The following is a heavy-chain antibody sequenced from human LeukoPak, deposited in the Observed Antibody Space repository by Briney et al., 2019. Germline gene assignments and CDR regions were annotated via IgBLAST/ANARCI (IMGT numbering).Heavy chain of an antibody. CDR3: ARDGVVVVAASHRALRSYWYFDL. D-gene: IGHD2-15*01. CDR2: INPNCGGT. V-gene: IGHV1-2*02. J-gene: IGHJ2*01. CDR1: GYTFTGYY. Sequence: ASVKVSCKASGYTFTGYYMHWVRQAPGQGLEWMGWINPNCGGTNYAQKFQGRVTMTRDTSINTAYMELSSLRSDDTAVYYCARDGVVVVAASHRALRSYWYFDLWGRGTLVTVSS.